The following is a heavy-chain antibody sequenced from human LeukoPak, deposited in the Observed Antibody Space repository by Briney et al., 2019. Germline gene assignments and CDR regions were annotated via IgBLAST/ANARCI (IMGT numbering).Heavy chain of an antibody. V-gene: IGHV4-39*01. J-gene: IGHJ4*02. D-gene: IGHD2-21*02. CDR2: IYYSGST. CDR3: TALTATMYYFDY. CDR1: GGSISSSSYY. Sequence: PSETLSLTCTVSGGSISSSSYYWGWIRQPPGKGLEWIGSIYYSGSTYYNPSLKSRVTISVDTSKNQFSLKLSSVTAADTAVYYCTALTATMYYFDYWGQGTQVTVSS.